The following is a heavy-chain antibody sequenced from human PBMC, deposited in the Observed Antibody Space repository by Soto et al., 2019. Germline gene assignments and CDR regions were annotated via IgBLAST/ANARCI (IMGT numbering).Heavy chain of an antibody. CDR1: KFTFSSYP. J-gene: IGHJ6*02. CDR2: ISFDGSNQ. D-gene: IGHD3-22*01. CDR3: ARERSSGYYPHYDMDV. V-gene: IGHV3-30-3*01. Sequence: QVQLVESGGGVVQPGRSLRLSCGASKFTFSSYPMHWVRQAPGKGLEWVALISFDGSNQYYADSVKGRFTISRDNSRNTWYLQMNSLRAGDTAVYFCARERSSGYYPHYDMDVWGQGTTVTVSS.